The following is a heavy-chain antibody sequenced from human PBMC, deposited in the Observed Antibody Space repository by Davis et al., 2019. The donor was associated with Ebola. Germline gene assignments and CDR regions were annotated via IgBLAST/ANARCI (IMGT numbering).Heavy chain of an antibody. CDR3: ARGPIWFGEFHYYYYGMDV. CDR2: INAGNGNT. J-gene: IGHJ6*04. CDR1: GYTFTSYA. Sequence: ASVKVSCKASGYTFTSYAMHWVRQAPGQRLEWMGWINAGNGNTKYSQKFQGRVTMTRNTSISTAYMELSSLRSEDTAVYYCARGPIWFGEFHYYYYGMDVWGKGTTVTVSS. D-gene: IGHD3-10*01. V-gene: IGHV1-3*01.